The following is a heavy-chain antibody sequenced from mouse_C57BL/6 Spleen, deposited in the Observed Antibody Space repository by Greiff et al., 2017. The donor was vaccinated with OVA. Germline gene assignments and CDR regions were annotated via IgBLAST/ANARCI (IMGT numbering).Heavy chain of an antibody. CDR1: GFTFSNYW. V-gene: IGHV6-3*01. D-gene: IGHD1-1*01. CDR3: TVTTVVATGGY. J-gene: IGHJ4*01. Sequence: EVQRVESGGGLVQPGGSMKLSCVASGFTFSNYWMNWVRQSPEKGLEWVAQIRLKSDNYATHYAESVKGRFTISRDDSKSSVYLQMNNLRAEDTGIYYCTVTTVVATGGYWGQGTSVTVSS. CDR2: IRLKSDNYAT.